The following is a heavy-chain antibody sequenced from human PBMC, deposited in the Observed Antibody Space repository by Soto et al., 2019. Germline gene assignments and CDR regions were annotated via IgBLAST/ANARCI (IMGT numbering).Heavy chain of an antibody. D-gene: IGHD6-13*01. CDR3: AKGASSWYNYFDY. CDR2: TSGSGGST. CDR1: GFTFSNYA. Sequence: GGSLRLSCAASGFTFSNYAMSWVRQAPGKGLEWVSATSGSGGSTYYADSVKGRFTISRDNSKNTLYLQMNSLTAEDTAVYYSAKGASSWYNYFDYWGQGTLVTVSS. V-gene: IGHV3-23*01. J-gene: IGHJ4*02.